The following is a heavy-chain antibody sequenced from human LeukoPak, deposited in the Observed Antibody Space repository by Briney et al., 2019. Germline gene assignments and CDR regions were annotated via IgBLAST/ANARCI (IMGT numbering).Heavy chain of an antibody. J-gene: IGHJ4*02. CDR1: GMSFSDFRDA. CDR2: ISGSGGST. Sequence: GGSLRLSCAGTGMSFSDFRDAWMSWVRQAPGKGLEWVSAISGSGGSTYYADSVKGRFTISRDNSKNTLYLQMNSLRAEDTAVYYCAKVFFRFVGATDLHTFDYWGQGTLVTVSS. V-gene: IGHV3-23*01. CDR3: AKVFFRFVGATDLHTFDY. D-gene: IGHD1-26*01.